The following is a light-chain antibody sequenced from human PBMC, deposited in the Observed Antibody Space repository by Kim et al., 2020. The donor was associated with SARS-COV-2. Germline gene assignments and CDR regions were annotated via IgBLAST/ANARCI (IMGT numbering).Light chain of an antibody. CDR1: QSVSSSY. J-gene: IGKJ5*01. V-gene: IGKV3-20*01. CDR2: GAS. Sequence: EIVLTQSPGTLSLSPGEGATLSCRASQSVSSSYLAWHQQKPGQAPRLLVYGASSRATGIPDRFNGSGSGTDFTLTISRLEPEDFALYYCQQYGSSPITFGQGTRLEIK. CDR3: QQYGSSPIT.